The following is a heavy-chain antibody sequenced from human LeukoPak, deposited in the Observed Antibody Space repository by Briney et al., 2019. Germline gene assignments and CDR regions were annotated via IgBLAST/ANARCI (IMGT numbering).Heavy chain of an antibody. V-gene: IGHV3-23*01. CDR2: IGKSGGGT. CDR3: VKRYCSGDTCYSAFDY. D-gene: IGHD2-15*01. Sequence: PTGGSLRLSCAASGFSFSNNAMSWVRQAPGNGLEWASAIGKSGGGTYYADSLQGRFTISRDNSKNPLYLQMNSLRAEDTAVYYCVKRYCSGDTCYSAFDYWGHGTLVTVSS. J-gene: IGHJ4*01. CDR1: GFSFSNNA.